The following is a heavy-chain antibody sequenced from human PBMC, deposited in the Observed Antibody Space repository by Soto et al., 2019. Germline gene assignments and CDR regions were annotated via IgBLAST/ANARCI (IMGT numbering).Heavy chain of an antibody. Sequence: QVQLQESGPGLVTPSETLSLTCTVSGGSVSSGTYYWSWIRQPPGKGLEWIGYIYYSGSTNYNPSLKSRVTMSVDTSKNQFSLKLTSVTAADTAVYYCASGYDSSGYWVWGQGTLVIVSS. V-gene: IGHV4-61*01. CDR2: IYYSGST. CDR3: ASGYDSSGYWV. CDR1: GGSVSSGTYY. D-gene: IGHD3-22*01. J-gene: IGHJ4*02.